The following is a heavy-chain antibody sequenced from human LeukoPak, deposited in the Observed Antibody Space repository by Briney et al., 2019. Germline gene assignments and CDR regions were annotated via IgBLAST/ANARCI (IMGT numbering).Heavy chain of an antibody. D-gene: IGHD3-10*01. Sequence: GGSLRLSCAAYGFILSSYWMTWVRQAPGKGLEWVANIKQDGSEKNYVDSVKGRFTISRDNAKNSLYLQMNSLRAEDTAVYYCARDLNFYGSGSPTNYWGQGTLVTVSS. J-gene: IGHJ4*02. V-gene: IGHV3-7*01. CDR2: IKQDGSEK. CDR1: GFILSSYW. CDR3: ARDLNFYGSGSPTNY.